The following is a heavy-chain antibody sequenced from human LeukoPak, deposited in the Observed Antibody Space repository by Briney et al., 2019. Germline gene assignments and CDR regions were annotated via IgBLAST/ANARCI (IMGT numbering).Heavy chain of an antibody. D-gene: IGHD3-10*02. CDR2: IKQDGSEK. CDR1: GFTFSKYW. V-gene: IGHV3-7*02. CDR3: ARNVYNFDY. Sequence: GESLRLSCAASGFTFSKYWMNWVRQAPGKGLEWVANIKQDGSEKFYVDSVKGRFTISRDNAKNSLYLQMNSLRAEDTAVYYCARNVYNFDYWGQGTLVTVSS. J-gene: IGHJ4*02.